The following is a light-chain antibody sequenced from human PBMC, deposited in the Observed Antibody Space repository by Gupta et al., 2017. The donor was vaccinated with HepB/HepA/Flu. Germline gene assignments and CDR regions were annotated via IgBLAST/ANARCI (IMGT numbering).Light chain of an antibody. CDR3: LQYGRYPWT. V-gene: IGKV1-5*03. CDR2: LAS. J-gene: IGKJ1*01. Sequence: DIQMTPSPSTLSASVGDSVTITCRASQRISGLVAWYQHKPGQAPKLLLYLASTLESGVPLRFAGSGSGTEFTLTINSPQPIDFATYFCLQYGRYPWTFGQGTKVEI. CDR1: QRISGL.